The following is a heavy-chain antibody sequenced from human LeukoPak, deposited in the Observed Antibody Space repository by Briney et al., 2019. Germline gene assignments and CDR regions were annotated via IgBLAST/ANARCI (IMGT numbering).Heavy chain of an antibody. CDR2: IYYSGST. J-gene: IGHJ4*02. D-gene: IGHD3-22*01. Sequence: SETLSLTCTVSGGSISSYYWSWIRQPPGKGLEWIGYIYYSGSTNYNPSLKSRVTISVDTSKNQFSLNLSSVTAADTAMYYCARDTTDYYDSSGYFDYWGQGTLVTVSS. CDR1: GGSISSYY. CDR3: ARDTTDYYDSSGYFDY. V-gene: IGHV4-59*01.